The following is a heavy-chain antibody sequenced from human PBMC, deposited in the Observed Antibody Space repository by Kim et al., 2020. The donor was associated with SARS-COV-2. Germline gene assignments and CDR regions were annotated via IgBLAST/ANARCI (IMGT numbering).Heavy chain of an antibody. CDR1: GYTFTSHK. D-gene: IGHD3-9*01. CDR2: ITPIDGFT. V-gene: IGHV1-46*01. J-gene: IGHJ4*02. CDR3: ARDNIDWSFDY. Sequence: ASVKVSCKASGYTFTSHKIHWVRQAPGQGLEWMGIITPIDGFTNYAQKFQGRVTMTREMSTSTVDMELRSLRSEDTAVYYCARDNIDWSFDYWGQGALVNVS.